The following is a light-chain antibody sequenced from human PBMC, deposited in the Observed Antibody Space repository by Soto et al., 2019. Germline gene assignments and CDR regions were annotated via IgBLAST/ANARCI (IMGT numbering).Light chain of an antibody. CDR1: QSVSRF. J-gene: IGKJ2*01. V-gene: IGKV3-11*01. Sequence: EVLLTQSPATLSLSPGERATLSCRASQSVSRFLAWYQQKPGQAPKLLVYDTSDRAAGVPGRFSGSGSGTDFTLTISGLEPEDFAVYFCQQRRHWPPTFGQGTKLDIK. CDR3: QQRRHWPPT. CDR2: DTS.